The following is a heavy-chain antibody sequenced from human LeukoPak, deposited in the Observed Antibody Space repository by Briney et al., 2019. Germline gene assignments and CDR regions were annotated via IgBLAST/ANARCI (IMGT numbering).Heavy chain of an antibody. J-gene: IGHJ4*02. Sequence: GSLRLSCAASGFTFSSYGMHWVRQAPGKGLEWVAVISYDGSNKYYADSVKGRFTISRDNSKNTLYLQMNSLRAEDTAVYYCAKDYGDLLYYFDYWGQGTLVTVSS. V-gene: IGHV3-30*18. CDR3: AKDYGDLLYYFDY. D-gene: IGHD4-17*01. CDR2: ISYDGSNK. CDR1: GFTFSSYG.